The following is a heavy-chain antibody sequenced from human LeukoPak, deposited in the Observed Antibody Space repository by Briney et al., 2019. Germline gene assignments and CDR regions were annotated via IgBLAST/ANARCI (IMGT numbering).Heavy chain of an antibody. V-gene: IGHV1-69*05. J-gene: IGHJ4*02. CDR2: IIPIFGTA. CDR3: ARGLGGYSHGLINYFDY. CDR1: GGTFSSYA. D-gene: IGHD5-18*01. Sequence: ASVKVSCKASGGTFSSYAISWVRQAPGQGLEWMGGIIPIFGTANYAQKFQGRVTITTDESTSTAYMELSSLRSEDTAVYYCARGLGGYSHGLINYFDYWGQGTLVTVSS.